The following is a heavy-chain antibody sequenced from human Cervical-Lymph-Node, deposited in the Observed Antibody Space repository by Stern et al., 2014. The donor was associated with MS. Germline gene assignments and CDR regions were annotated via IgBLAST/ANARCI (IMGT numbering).Heavy chain of an antibody. Sequence: VQLQESGPGLVKPSETLSLTCTVSGGSISSSVYYWGWIRQPPGKGLEWVGSIYSSGTTYYNPSLKGRVTISVDTSQNQFSLDLSSVTAADTAVYYCTKGNPGDYYHSSGYYESIIWYFDLWGRGTLVTASS. CDR1: GGSISSSVYY. CDR3: TKGNPGDYYHSSGYYESIIWYFDL. CDR2: IYSSGTT. D-gene: IGHD3-22*01. V-gene: IGHV4-39*01. J-gene: IGHJ2*01.